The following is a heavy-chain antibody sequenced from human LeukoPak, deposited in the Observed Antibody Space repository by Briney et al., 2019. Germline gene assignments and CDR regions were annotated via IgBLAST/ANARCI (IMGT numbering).Heavy chain of an antibody. D-gene: IGHD3-10*01. Sequence: SRTLSLTCTVSGGSISSGGYYWSWIRQHPGKGLEWIGYVYYSGSTYYNPSLKSRVTISVDTSKNQFSLKLSSVTAADTAVYYCARDLSYGRYFDYWGQGTLVTVSS. CDR3: ARDLSYGRYFDY. J-gene: IGHJ4*02. V-gene: IGHV4-31*03. CDR2: VYYSGST. CDR1: GGSISSGGYY.